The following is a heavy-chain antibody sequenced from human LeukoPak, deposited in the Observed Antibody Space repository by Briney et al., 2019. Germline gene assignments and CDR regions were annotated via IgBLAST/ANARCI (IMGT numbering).Heavy chain of an antibody. CDR2: MNPNSGNT. J-gene: IGHJ5*02. Sequence: ASVKVSCKASGYTFTSYDINWVRQATGQGLEWMGWMNPNSGNTGYAQKFQGRVTMTRNTSISTAYMELSSLRSEDTAVYYCARDGRLRYFDWLFHKGNWFDPWGQGTLVTVSS. CDR1: GYTFTSYD. D-gene: IGHD3-9*01. V-gene: IGHV1-8*01. CDR3: ARDGRLRYFDWLFHKGNWFDP.